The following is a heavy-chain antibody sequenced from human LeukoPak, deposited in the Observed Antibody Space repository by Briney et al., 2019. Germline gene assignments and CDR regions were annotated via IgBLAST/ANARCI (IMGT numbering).Heavy chain of an antibody. D-gene: IGHD3-22*01. J-gene: IGHJ4*02. CDR3: ARDIDGGGYLTPFDY. V-gene: IGHV1-24*01. Sequence: ASVKVSCKVSGYTLTELSMHWVRQAPGKGLEWMGGFDPEDGETIYAQKFQGRVTLTGDTSTSTVYMEVSSLRSEDTAVYYCARDIDGGGYLTPFDYWGQGTLVTVSS. CDR1: GYTLTELS. CDR2: FDPEDGET.